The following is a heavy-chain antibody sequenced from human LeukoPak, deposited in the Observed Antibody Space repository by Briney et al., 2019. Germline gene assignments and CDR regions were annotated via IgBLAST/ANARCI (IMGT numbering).Heavy chain of an antibody. D-gene: IGHD2-8*01. J-gene: IGHJ4*02. CDR1: GFTFSSYW. Sequence: GGSLRLSCEASGFTFSSYWMQWVRQAPGKGLVWVSHINTDGSSTNYADSVRGRFTVSRDNAKNTLNLQMNSLRVEDTAVYYCARDNGGVDYWGQETLVTVSS. CDR2: INTDGSST. V-gene: IGHV3-74*01. CDR3: ARDNGGVDY.